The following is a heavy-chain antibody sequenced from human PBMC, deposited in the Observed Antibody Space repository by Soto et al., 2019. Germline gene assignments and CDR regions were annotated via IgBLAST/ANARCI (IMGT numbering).Heavy chain of an antibody. CDR2: INHSGST. Sequence: LSLTCAVFGGSXXGYYWSWIRQPPGKGLEWIGEINHSGSTNYNPSLKSRVTISVDTSKNQFSLKLSSVIAADTAVYYCARVSGIYYYGMDVWGQGTTVTVSS. V-gene: IGHV4-34*01. CDR1: GGSXXGYY. CDR3: ARVSGIYYYGMDV. D-gene: IGHD3-10*01. J-gene: IGHJ6*02.